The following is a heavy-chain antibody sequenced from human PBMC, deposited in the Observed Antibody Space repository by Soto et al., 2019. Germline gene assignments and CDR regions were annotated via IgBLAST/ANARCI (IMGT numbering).Heavy chain of an antibody. CDR3: AKDDYGKNDGDSLEM. Sequence: QVQLVQSGAEVKKPGASVKVSCKASGYTFTSFGITWVRQAPGQGLEWMGWISVYNGKTSYAQKLQGRVTVTRDTSTNTAYMELRSLRSDDTAIYYCAKDDYGKNDGDSLEMGGQWTVVTVSS. J-gene: IGHJ3*02. V-gene: IGHV1-18*01. D-gene: IGHD4-17*01. CDR1: GYTFTSFG. CDR2: ISVYNGKT.